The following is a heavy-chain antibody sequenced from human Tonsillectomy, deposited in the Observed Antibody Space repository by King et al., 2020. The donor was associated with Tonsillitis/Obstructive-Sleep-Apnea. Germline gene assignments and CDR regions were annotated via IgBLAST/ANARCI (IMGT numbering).Heavy chain of an antibody. J-gene: IGHJ6*03. D-gene: IGHD3/OR15-3a*01. CDR2: IYYSGST. CDR3: AKVPPRLLDLGGYYMDV. Sequence: LQLQESGPGLVKTSETLSLTCTVSGDSISSYYWSWIRQPPGKGLEWIGYIYYSGSTNYNPSLQSRFTISVDTSKNQFSLQLSSVTAAATAVYYCAKVPPRLLDLGGYYMDVWGKGTTVTVSS. V-gene: IGHV4-59*01. CDR1: GDSISSYY.